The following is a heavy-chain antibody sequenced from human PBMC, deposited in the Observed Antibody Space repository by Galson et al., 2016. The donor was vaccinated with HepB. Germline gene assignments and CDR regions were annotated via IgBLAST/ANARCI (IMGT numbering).Heavy chain of an antibody. Sequence: SLRLSCATSGFNFSSYWMSWVRQAPGKGLEWVANIKEDGSDMFRVESVRGRFIISRDNTKNSLHLRMDSLRAEDTAVYYCAREGRGQLSNDAFDIWGQGTMVTVTS. V-gene: IGHV3-7*01. CDR1: GFNFSSYW. CDR2: IKEDGSDM. J-gene: IGHJ3*02. D-gene: IGHD6-13*01. CDR3: AREGRGQLSNDAFDI.